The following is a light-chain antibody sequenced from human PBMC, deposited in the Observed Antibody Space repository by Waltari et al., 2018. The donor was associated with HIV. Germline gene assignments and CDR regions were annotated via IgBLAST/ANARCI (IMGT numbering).Light chain of an antibody. Sequence: QSVLTQPPSASGTPGQRVTIFCSGSSSNIGSKNVNWYQQVPGTAPKLLVCGDDQRASGVPDRFSGSKSGTSASLAISGPQSEDEADYYCAAWDDSLPGWVFGGGTKLTVL. V-gene: IGLV1-44*01. CDR3: AAWDDSLPGWV. CDR2: GDD. CDR1: SSNIGSKN. J-gene: IGLJ3*02.